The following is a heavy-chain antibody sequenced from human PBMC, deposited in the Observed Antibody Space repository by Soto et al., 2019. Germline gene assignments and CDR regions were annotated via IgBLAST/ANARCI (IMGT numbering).Heavy chain of an antibody. CDR2: ITPMFGAP. CDR3: ARVFTGRWFEL. V-gene: IGHV1-69*06. J-gene: IGHJ5*02. Sequence: QVQLVQSGAEVKKPGSSVKVSCTASGGPFSSYAINWVRQAPGQGLEWMGVITPMFGAPHYAPNFKGRITITADKSTNTAYMELSSLTSGDTAVYFCARVFTGRWFELWGQGTLVTVSS. CDR1: GGPFSSYA. D-gene: IGHD3-10*02.